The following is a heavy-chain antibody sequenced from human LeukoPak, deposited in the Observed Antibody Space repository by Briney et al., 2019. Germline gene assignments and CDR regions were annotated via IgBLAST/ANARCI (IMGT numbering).Heavy chain of an antibody. D-gene: IGHD3-10*01. V-gene: IGHV3-11*06. CDR3: ARARYYGSGSYLDY. J-gene: IGHJ4*01. CDR1: GFTFGDYY. Sequence: GGSLRISCGAAGFTFGDYYMRWIRQAPGEGVEGVFYISSSSRHTNYADPVKGRFTISRDNAKNSLYLQMISLRAEDTAVYYCARARYYGSGSYLDYWGQGTLVTVSS. CDR2: ISSSSRHT.